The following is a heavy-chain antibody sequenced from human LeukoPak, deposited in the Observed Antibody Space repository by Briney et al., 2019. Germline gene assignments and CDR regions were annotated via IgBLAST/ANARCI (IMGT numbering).Heavy chain of an antibody. CDR3: ARGSWNDAFDI. J-gene: IGHJ3*02. Sequence: GGSLRLSCAASGFTFSSYAMHWVRQAPGKGLEWVAVISYDGSNKYYADSVKGRFTISRDNSKNTLYLQMNSLRAEDTAVYYCARGSWNDAFDIWGQGTMVTVSS. D-gene: IGHD1-1*01. CDR1: GFTFSSYA. CDR2: ISYDGSNK. V-gene: IGHV3-30-3*01.